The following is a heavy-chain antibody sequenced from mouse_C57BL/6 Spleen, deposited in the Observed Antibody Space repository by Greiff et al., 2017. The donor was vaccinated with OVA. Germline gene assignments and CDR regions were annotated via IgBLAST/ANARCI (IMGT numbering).Heavy chain of an antibody. Sequence: VMLVESGPGLVQPSQSLSITCTVSGFSLTSYGVHWVRQSPGKGLEWLGVIWSGGSTDYNAAFISRLSISKDNSKSQVFFKMNSLQADDTAIYYCARMDYYGNYGYFDVWGTGTTVTVSS. CDR3: ARMDYYGNYGYFDV. J-gene: IGHJ1*03. D-gene: IGHD2-1*01. V-gene: IGHV2-2*01. CDR1: GFSLTSYG. CDR2: IWSGGST.